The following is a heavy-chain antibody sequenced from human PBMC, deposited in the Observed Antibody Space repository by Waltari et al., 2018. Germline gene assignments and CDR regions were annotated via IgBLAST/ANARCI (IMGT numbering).Heavy chain of an antibody. CDR2: IYSGGST. J-gene: IGHJ4*02. V-gene: IGHV3-53*05. D-gene: IGHD6-19*01. CDR1: GFTVSSNY. Sequence: EVQLVETGGGLIQPGGSLRLSCAASGFTVSSNYMSWVRQAPGKGLEWVSVIYSGGSTYYADSVKGRFTISRDNSKNTLYLQMNSLRSEDTAVYYCAKVAGVYYFDYWGQGTLVTVSS. CDR3: AKVAGVYYFDY.